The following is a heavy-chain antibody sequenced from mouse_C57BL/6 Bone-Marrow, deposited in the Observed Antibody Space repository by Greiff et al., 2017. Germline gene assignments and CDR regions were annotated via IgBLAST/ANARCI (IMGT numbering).Heavy chain of an antibody. Sequence: VQLLQSGTVLARPGASVKMSCKTSGYTFTSYWMHWVKQRPGQGLEWIGAIYPGNSDTSYNQKFKGKAKLTAVTSASTAYMELSRLTNEDSAVYYCTRSAWSFDYWGQGTTRTVSS. CDR1: GYTFTSYW. CDR2: IYPGNSDT. J-gene: IGHJ2*01. CDR3: TRSAWSFDY. V-gene: IGHV1-5*01.